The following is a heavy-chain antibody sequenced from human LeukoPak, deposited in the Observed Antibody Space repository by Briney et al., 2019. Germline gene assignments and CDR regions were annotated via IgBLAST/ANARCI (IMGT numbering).Heavy chain of an antibody. CDR1: GYTFTGYY. CDR3: AGGAYSGSYLDLDY. J-gene: IGHJ4*02. Sequence: GSVKVSCKASGYTFTGYYMHWVRQAPGQGLEWMGWINPNSGGTNYAQKFQGRVTMTRDTSSSTAYMELSRLISDGTAVYYCAGGAYSGSYLDLDYCGQGTLGTVSS. D-gene: IGHD1-26*01. V-gene: IGHV1-2*02. CDR2: INPNSGGT.